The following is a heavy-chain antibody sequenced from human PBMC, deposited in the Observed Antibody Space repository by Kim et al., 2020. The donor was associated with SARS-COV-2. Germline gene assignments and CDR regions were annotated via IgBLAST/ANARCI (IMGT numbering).Heavy chain of an antibody. V-gene: IGHV4-34*01. CDR2: INHSGST. CDR1: GGSFSGYY. CDR3: ARVSGSSRKLRFDP. Sequence: SETLSLTCAVYGGSFSGYYWSWIRQPPGKGLEWIGEINHSGSTNYNPSLKSRVTISVDTSKNQFSLKLSSVTAADTAVYYCARVSGSSRKLRFDPWGQGTLATVSS. J-gene: IGHJ5*02. D-gene: IGHD6-13*01.